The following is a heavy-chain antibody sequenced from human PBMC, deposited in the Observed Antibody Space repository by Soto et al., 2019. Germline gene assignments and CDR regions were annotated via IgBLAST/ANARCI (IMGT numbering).Heavy chain of an antibody. D-gene: IGHD3-22*01. V-gene: IGHV1-69*01. Sequence: ISWVRQAPGQGLEWMGGIIPIFGTANYAQKFQGRVTITADESTSTAYMELSSLRSEDTAVYYCARGSLRDSSGYLSPHFDYWGQGTLVTVSS. J-gene: IGHJ4*02. CDR3: ARGSLRDSSGYLSPHFDY. CDR2: IIPIFGTA.